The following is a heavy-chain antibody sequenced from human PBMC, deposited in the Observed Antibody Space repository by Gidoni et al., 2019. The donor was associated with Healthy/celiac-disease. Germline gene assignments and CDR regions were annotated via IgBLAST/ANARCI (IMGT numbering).Heavy chain of an antibody. V-gene: IGHV3-15*01. CDR1: GFTFTNAW. CDR2: IKSKTDGGTT. Sequence: EVQLVESGGGLVQPGGSLRLSCAASGFTFTNAWMSWVRQAPGKGLEWVGRIKSKTDGGTTDYAAPVKGRFTISRDDSKNTLYLQMNSLKTEDTAVYYCTTEHGWFGDGMDVWGQGTTVTVSS. CDR3: TTEHGWFGDGMDV. J-gene: IGHJ6*02. D-gene: IGHD3-10*01.